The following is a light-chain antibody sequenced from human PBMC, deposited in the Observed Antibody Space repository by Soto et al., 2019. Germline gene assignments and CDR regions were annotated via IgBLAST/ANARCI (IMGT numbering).Light chain of an antibody. CDR2: GNS. CDR3: QSYDSSLSGWV. J-gene: IGLJ3*02. V-gene: IGLV1-40*01. Sequence: QSVLTQPPSVSGAPGQRVTISCTGSSSNIGAGYDVHWYQQLPGTAPKLLIYGNSNRPSGVPDRFSGSKSATSASLAITGLRDEDEADYYCQSYDSSLSGWVFGGGTKLTVL. CDR1: SSNIGAGYD.